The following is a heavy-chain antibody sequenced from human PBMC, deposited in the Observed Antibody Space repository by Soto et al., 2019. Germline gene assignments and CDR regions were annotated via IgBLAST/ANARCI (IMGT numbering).Heavy chain of an antibody. CDR1: GFTVSSNY. Sequence: GESLKISCAASGFTVSSNYMSWVRQAPGKGLEWVSVIYSGGSTYYADSVKGRFTISRDNSKNTLYLQMNSLRAEDMAVYYCAREADYYYYGMDVWGQGTTVTVSS. CDR3: AREADYYYYGMDV. CDR2: IYSGGST. J-gene: IGHJ6*02. V-gene: IGHV3-53*01.